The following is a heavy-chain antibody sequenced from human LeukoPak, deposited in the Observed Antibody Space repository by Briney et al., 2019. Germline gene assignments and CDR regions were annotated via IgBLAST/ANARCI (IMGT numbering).Heavy chain of an antibody. CDR1: GGSISSGYY. J-gene: IGHJ4*02. D-gene: IGHD3-10*01. CDR2: INHSGST. Sequence: SETLSLTCAVSGGSISSGYYWSWIRQPPAKGLEWIGEINHSGSTNYNPSLKSRVTISVDTSKNQFSLKLSSVTAADTAVYYCARGSYYGLDYWGQGTLVTVSS. CDR3: ARGSYYGLDY. V-gene: IGHV4-34*01.